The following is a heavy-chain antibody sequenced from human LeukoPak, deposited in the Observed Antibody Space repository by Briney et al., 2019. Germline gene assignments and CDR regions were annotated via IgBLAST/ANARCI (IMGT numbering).Heavy chain of an antibody. V-gene: IGHV4-39*01. Sequence: PSETLSLTCTFCVDSLSRSSSYCGWVRQPPGKGLGWIGSVYCSESTYYNPSLKSRLTISLATSKNHFSLNLTILAATDTAVYYYARLPYSEGALDVWGQGTMVTVSS. CDR3: ARLPYSEGALDV. CDR1: VDSLSRSSSY. J-gene: IGHJ3*01. CDR2: VYCSEST. D-gene: IGHD6-13*01.